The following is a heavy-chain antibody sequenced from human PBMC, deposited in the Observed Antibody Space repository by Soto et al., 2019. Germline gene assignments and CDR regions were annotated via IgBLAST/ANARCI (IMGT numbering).Heavy chain of an antibody. Sequence: QVQLVQSGAEVKKPGASVKVSCKASGYNFGNYGISWVRQAPGQGLEWMAWISAYNGYTNYAQKFQGRVTMTTDTSTSTAYMDLRSLRSDATAVYYWARDREGDWVLDYWGQGTLVTVSS. CDR1: GYNFGNYG. CDR3: ARDREGDWVLDY. D-gene: IGHD2-21*02. J-gene: IGHJ4*02. CDR2: ISAYNGYT. V-gene: IGHV1-18*01.